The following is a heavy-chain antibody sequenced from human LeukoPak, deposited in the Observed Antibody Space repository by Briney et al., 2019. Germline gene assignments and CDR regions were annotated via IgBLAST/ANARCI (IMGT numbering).Heavy chain of an antibody. V-gene: IGHV3-49*04. CDR1: GFTFGDYS. J-gene: IGHJ6*02. CDR3: GRSAGGYSGVWYLNYYYGMDV. D-gene: IGHD6-19*01. CDR2: IRGEAYGGTT. Sequence: GRSLRLSCRGSGFTFGDYSMTWVRQAPGKGLEWVGFIRGEAYGGTTQYAASVKDRFIITRDDSDTIAYLQMNSLKTEDTAVYHCGRSAGGYSGVWYLNYYYGMDVWGQGTTVTVSS.